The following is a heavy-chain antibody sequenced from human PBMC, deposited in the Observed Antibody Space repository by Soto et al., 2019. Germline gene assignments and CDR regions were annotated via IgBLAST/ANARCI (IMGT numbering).Heavy chain of an antibody. Sequence: HVQLVQSGADVKKPGASVKVSCKASGYNFTSYGISWVRQAPGQGLEWMGWISPHNDRTKYARRFQDRVTKTTETPTSTVYMELGSLRSNDTAVYYCARDLYYSSGRYFDHDAVDIWGQGTVVTVSS. CDR1: GYNFTSYG. J-gene: IGHJ3*02. CDR2: ISPHNDRT. V-gene: IGHV1-18*01. CDR3: ARDLYYSSGRYFDHDAVDI. D-gene: IGHD6-19*01.